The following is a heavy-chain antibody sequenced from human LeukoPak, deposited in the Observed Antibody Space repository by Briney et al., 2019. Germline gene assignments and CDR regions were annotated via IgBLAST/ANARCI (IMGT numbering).Heavy chain of an antibody. CDR3: ARTNVLRFLEWLSRFDY. V-gene: IGHV3-7*01. J-gene: IGHJ4*02. Sequence: GSLRLSCAASGFTFSSYWMSWVRQAPGKGLEWVANIKQDGSEKYYVDSAKGRFTISRDNAKNSLYLQMNSLRAEDTAVYYCARTNVLRFLEWLSRFDYWGQGTLVTVSS. CDR1: GFTFSSYW. CDR2: IKQDGSEK. D-gene: IGHD3-3*01.